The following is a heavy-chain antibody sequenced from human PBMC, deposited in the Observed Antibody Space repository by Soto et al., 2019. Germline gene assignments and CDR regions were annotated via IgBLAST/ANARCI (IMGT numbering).Heavy chain of an antibody. Sequence: QVQLVQSGAEVKKPGASVKVSCKASGYTFTNYGINWVRQAPGQGLEWLGWISTYNVDTDNGQKVQGRVTMTTDTSTSTAYMELRSQRSDDTAVYYCARSIFGVVFYGMDVWGQGTTVTVSS. D-gene: IGHD3-3*01. CDR3: ARSIFGVVFYGMDV. CDR1: GYTFTNYG. CDR2: ISTYNVDT. J-gene: IGHJ6*02. V-gene: IGHV1-18*01.